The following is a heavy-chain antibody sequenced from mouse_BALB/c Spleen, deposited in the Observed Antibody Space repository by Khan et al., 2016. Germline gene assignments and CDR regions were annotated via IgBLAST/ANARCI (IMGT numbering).Heavy chain of an antibody. V-gene: IGHV1-9*01. CDR2: ILPRSGST. J-gene: IGHJ2*01. CDR1: GYTFSSYW. CDR3: ARFSDY. Sequence: VQLQQSGAELMKPGASVKISCKAAGYTFSSYWIEWIKQRPGHGLEWIGEILPRSGSTNYNEKFKGKATFTADTSSNTAYIQLSSLTSEDSAVYYCARFSDYWGQGTTLTVSS.